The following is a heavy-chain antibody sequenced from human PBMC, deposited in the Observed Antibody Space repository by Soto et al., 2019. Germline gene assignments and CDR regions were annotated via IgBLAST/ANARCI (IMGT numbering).Heavy chain of an antibody. D-gene: IGHD6-13*01. CDR1: GYTYTGYA. CDR3: AVLRTIAAADTWILP. CDR2: INAGNGNT. Sequence: ASVKVSCQASGYTYTGYAMHWLRQAPGQRLEWMGWINAGNGNTKYSQKFQGRVTITRDTSASTAYMELSSLRSEDTAVYYCAVLRTIAAADTWILPWREGTLVSVSS. J-gene: IGHJ5*02. V-gene: IGHV1-3*01.